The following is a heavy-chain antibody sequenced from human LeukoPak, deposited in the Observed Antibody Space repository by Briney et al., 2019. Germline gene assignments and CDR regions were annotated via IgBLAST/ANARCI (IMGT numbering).Heavy chain of an antibody. CDR2: IYYSGSS. V-gene: IGHV4-31*03. D-gene: IGHD5-24*01. CDR3: ARNRDGYNSFDY. J-gene: IGHJ4*02. Sequence: PSETLSLTCTVPGGSINNGGYYWSWIRQHPGKGLEWIGYIYYSGSSYYNPSLWSRVTISVDTSKNHFSLKLSSVTAADTAVYYCARNRDGYNSFDYWGQGTLVTVSS. CDR1: GGSINNGGYY.